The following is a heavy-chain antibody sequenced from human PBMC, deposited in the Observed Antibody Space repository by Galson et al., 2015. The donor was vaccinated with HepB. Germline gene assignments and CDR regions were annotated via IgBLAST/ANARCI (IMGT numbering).Heavy chain of an antibody. CDR2: ISSTSSYT. D-gene: IGHD1-14*01. V-gene: IGHV3-11*03. CDR1: GFTFSDYY. CDR3: ARRITGTTQIQYNWFDP. J-gene: IGHJ5*02. Sequence: SLRLSCAASGFTFSDYYMSWIRQAPGKGLEWVSYISSTSSYTKYADSVKGRFTISRDNAKNSLYLQMNSLRAEDTAVYYCARRITGTTQIQYNWFDPWGQGTLVTVSS.